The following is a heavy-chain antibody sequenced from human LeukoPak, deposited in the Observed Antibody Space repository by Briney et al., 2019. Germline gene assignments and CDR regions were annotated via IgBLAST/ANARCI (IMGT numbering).Heavy chain of an antibody. CDR3: ARVRGSYFDY. CDR1: GYTFTGYY. V-gene: IGHV1-2*02. CDR2: INPSSGGT. J-gene: IGHJ4*02. Sequence: ASVKVSCKASGYTFTGYYMHWVRQAPGQGLEWMGWINPSSGGTNYAQKFQGRVTMTRDTSISTAYMELRSLRSDDTAVYYCARVRGSYFDYWGQGTLVTVSS.